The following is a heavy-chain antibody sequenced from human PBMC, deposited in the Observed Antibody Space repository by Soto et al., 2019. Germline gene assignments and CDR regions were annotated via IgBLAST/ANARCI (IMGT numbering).Heavy chain of an antibody. CDR1: GFAFSSYV. D-gene: IGHD2-2*01. J-gene: IGHJ6*02. Sequence: PGGSLRLSCAASGFAFSSYVMSLARQAPGKGLEWVSGVTGNGVSKYYAPSVNGRFTISSDNSKNTLYLQMNSLRVEDTAVYYCARFLLVVPAPGWARPMDLWGEGTTVTVSS. CDR2: VTGNGVSK. CDR3: ARFLLVVPAPGWARPMDL. V-gene: IGHV3-23*01.